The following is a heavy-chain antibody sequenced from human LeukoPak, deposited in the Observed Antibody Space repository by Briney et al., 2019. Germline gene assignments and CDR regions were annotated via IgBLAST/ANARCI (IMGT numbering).Heavy chain of an antibody. J-gene: IGHJ6*02. D-gene: IGHD2-2*01. CDR3: ASASSPYYYYGMDV. CDR2: ISVYNGNT. V-gene: IGHV1-18*01. Sequence: ASVKVSCKASGYTFTSYGISWVRQAPGQGLEWMGWISVYNGNTNYAQKLQGRVTMTTDTSTSTAYMELRSLRSDDTAVYYCASASSPYYYYGMDVWGQGTTVTVSS. CDR1: GYTFTSYG.